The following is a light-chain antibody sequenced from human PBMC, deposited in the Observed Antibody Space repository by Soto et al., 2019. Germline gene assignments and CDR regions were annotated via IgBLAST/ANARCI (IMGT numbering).Light chain of an antibody. V-gene: IGKV1-5*01. J-gene: IGKJ1*01. CDR3: QQYNSYSGT. Sequence: DIQMTQSPSTLSASVGDSVTITCRASQSITNWLAWYQQKPGKAPKLLIYAASSLQRGVPSRFSGSGSGTEFTLTISSLQPDDFATYYCQQYNSYSGTFGQGTKVDIK. CDR2: AAS. CDR1: QSITNW.